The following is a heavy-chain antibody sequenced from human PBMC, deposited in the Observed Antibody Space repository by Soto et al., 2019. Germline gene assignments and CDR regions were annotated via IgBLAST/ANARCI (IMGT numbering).Heavy chain of an antibody. CDR3: ARDVYSSPRYFDY. Sequence: GGSLRLSCAASGFTFSSYSMNWVRQAPGKGLEWVSSISSSSSYIYYADSVKGRFTISRDNAKNSLYLQMNSLRAEDTAVYYCARDVYSSPRYFDYWGQGTLVTVS. J-gene: IGHJ4*02. CDR2: ISSSSSYI. CDR1: GFTFSSYS. V-gene: IGHV3-21*01. D-gene: IGHD6-13*01.